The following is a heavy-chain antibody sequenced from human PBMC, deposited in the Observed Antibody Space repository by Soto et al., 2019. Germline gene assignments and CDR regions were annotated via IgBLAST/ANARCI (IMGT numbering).Heavy chain of an antibody. Sequence: EVQMLESGGGSVQPGGSLRLSCAASGFTFSTYAVAWVRQSPGKGLEWVSSISASGGDTWYADSVKGRFTISRDNSKNTLYLQMNSLRAEDTAVYYCARRPTARASWGQGTLVTVSS. J-gene: IGHJ5*02. CDR1: GFTFSTYA. CDR2: ISASGGDT. V-gene: IGHV3-23*01. D-gene: IGHD1-1*01. CDR3: ARRPTARAS.